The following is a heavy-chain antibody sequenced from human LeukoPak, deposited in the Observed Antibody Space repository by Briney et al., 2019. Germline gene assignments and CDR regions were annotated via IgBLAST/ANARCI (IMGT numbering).Heavy chain of an antibody. CDR1: GYTFTGYY. V-gene: IGHV1-2*02. D-gene: IGHD2-15*01. Sequence: ASVKVSCKASGYTFTGYYMHWVRQAPGQGLEWMGWINPNTGGTNYAQKFQGRVTMTRDTSISTAYMELSSLRSDDTAVYYCARDCGGGSCHDYWGQGTLVTVSS. CDR3: ARDCGGGSCHDY. J-gene: IGHJ4*02. CDR2: INPNTGGT.